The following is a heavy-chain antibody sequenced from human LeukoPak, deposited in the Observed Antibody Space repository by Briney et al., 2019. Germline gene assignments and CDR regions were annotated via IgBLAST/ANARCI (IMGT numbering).Heavy chain of an antibody. V-gene: IGHV4-30-2*01. CDR2: IYHSGST. D-gene: IGHD3-22*01. Sequence: PSETLSLTCAVSGVSISSGGYSWRWIRQPPGKGLEWIGYIYHSGSTYYNPSLESRVTISVDRSKNQFSLKLSSVTAADTAVYYCARGPTYYYDSSGYDYWGQGTLVTVSS. CDR1: GVSISSGGYS. J-gene: IGHJ4*02. CDR3: ARGPTYYYDSSGYDY.